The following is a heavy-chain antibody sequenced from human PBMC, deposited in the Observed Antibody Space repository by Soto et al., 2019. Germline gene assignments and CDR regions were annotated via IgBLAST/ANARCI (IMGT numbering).Heavy chain of an antibody. Sequence: QVQLVESGGGVVLPGRSLRLSCAASGFSFSSYGMHWVRQAPGKGLEWVALISFDGRNKEYADSVEGRFTISRDNSKNTLYLQMNSLGTEDTAVYYCAKDQVSSGWYKWSWFDPWGQGTLVIVSS. CDR3: AKDQVSSGWYKWSWFDP. D-gene: IGHD6-19*01. J-gene: IGHJ5*02. CDR2: ISFDGRNK. V-gene: IGHV3-30*18. CDR1: GFSFSSYG.